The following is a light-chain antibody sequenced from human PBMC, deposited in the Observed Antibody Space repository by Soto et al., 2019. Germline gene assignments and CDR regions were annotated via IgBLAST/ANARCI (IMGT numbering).Light chain of an antibody. CDR3: MQGTHWPWT. V-gene: IGKV2-30*02. CDR1: QRLVHSDGNTY. CDR2: KVS. Sequence: DIELIQTPLSSPVTFGQPSSMSCRSSQRLVHSDGNTYLNWFQQRPGQSPRRLIYKVSNRDSGVPDRFSGSGSGTDFTLKISRVEAEDVGVYYCMQGTHWPWTFGQGTKVDIK. J-gene: IGKJ1*01.